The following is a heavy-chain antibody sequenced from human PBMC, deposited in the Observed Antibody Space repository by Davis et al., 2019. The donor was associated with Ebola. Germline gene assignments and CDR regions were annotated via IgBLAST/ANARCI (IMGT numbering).Heavy chain of an antibody. V-gene: IGHV1-69*04. CDR1: GYTFTSYG. CDR2: IIPILGIA. J-gene: IGHJ4*02. CDR3: ARDRYCGGDCYEDY. D-gene: IGHD2-21*02. Sequence: AASVKVSCKASGYTFTSYGNSWVRQAPGQGLEWMGRIIPILGIANYAQKFQGRVTITADKSTSTAYMELSSLRSEDTAVYYCARDRYCGGDCYEDYWGQGTLVTVSS.